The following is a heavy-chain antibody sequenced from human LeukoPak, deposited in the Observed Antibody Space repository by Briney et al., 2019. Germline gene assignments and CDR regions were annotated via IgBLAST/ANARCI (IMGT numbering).Heavy chain of an antibody. CDR1: GFTFSSYE. J-gene: IGHJ4*02. CDR2: ISSSGSTT. CDR3: ARGRDGDYVPLDY. D-gene: IGHD4-17*01. V-gene: IGHV3-48*03. Sequence: GGSLRLSCAASGFTFSSYEMNWVRQAPGKGLEWVSYISSSGSTTYYADSVKGRFTISRDNAKKSLYLQMSSLRAEDTAVYYCARGRDGDYVPLDYWGQGTLVTASS.